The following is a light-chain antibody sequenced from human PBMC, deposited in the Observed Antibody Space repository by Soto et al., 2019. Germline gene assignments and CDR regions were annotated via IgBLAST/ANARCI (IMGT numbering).Light chain of an antibody. J-gene: IGKJ4*01. CDR2: DVS. CDR1: QSLXNL. V-gene: IGKV1-5*01. CDR3: QQYDIDTRP. Sequence: MYKSPATLSASKEDSVTIACRASQSLXNLLAWYQQEPGKAPKFLXYDVSTWESGVPSRLSGSGSGTEFTLTISSLQPEYCATYYCQQYDIDTRPFGGVTKVDIK.